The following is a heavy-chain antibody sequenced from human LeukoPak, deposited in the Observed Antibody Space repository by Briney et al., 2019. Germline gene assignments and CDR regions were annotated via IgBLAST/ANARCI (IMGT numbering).Heavy chain of an antibody. V-gene: IGHV4-4*07. CDR3: AREWSRAFDI. D-gene: IGHD2-8*01. Sequence: SETLSLTCAVYGGSFSGYYWSWIRQPAGKGLEWIGRIYTSGSTNYNPSLKSRVTMSVDTSKNQFSLKLSSVTAADTAVYYCAREWSRAFDIWGQGTMVTVSS. CDR2: IYTSGST. CDR1: GGSFSGYY. J-gene: IGHJ3*02.